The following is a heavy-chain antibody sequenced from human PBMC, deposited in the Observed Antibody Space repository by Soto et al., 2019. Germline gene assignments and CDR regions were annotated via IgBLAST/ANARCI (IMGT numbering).Heavy chain of an antibody. J-gene: IGHJ4*02. CDR3: ASRDPGTSVDY. D-gene: IGHD1-7*01. CDR1: GGSISRSSFY. Sequence: PSETLSLTCTVSGGSISRSSFYCRWIRQPPGKGLESIAAIYYSGSTYYNLSLKSRVTLFVDKAKNQFSLKVTSLTAADTAVYYCASRDPGTSVDYWGQGTLVTVSS. CDR2: IYYSGST. V-gene: IGHV4-39*01.